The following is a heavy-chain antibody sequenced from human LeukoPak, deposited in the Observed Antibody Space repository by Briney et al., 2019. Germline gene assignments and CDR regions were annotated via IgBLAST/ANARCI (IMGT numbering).Heavy chain of an antibody. D-gene: IGHD1-26*01. CDR3: AKSKTLEVGAADAFDI. Sequence: GRSLRLSCAASGFTFDDYAMHWVRQAPGKGLEWFSGISWNSGSIGYADSVKGRFTISRDNAKNSLYLQMNSLRAEDTALYYCAKSKTLEVGAADAFDIWGQGTMVTVSS. J-gene: IGHJ3*02. CDR2: ISWNSGSI. V-gene: IGHV3-9*01. CDR1: GFTFDDYA.